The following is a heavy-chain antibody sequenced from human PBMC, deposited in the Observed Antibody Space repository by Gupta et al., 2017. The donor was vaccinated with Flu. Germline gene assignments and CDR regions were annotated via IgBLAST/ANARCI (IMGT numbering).Heavy chain of an antibody. J-gene: IGHJ6*02. V-gene: IGHV2-70*19. CDR1: AFSLSTGGMC. D-gene: IGHD1-26*01. Sequence: QVTLRESGPALVKPTQTLTLTCTFSAFSLSTGGMCVSWVRQSAGKALEWLALIDWDDDKEDNTFLKTRLTSYKDTSKKQVDLKMTNMDPVETATYYWARTPYYTYGLDVWGQGTTVTVS. CDR2: IDWDDDK. CDR3: ARTPYYTYGLDV.